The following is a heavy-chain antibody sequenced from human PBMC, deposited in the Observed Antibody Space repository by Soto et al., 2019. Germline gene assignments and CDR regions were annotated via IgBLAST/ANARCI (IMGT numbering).Heavy chain of an antibody. Sequence: GGSLRLSCAVSGFNLRNYEMNWVRQVPGKGLEWISKISGSNNNIYYADSVQGRFTISRDNANNVLFLQMNSLTPADTAVYFCARLYTYGYYHFDHWGQGTLVTVSS. CDR1: GFNLRNYE. J-gene: IGHJ4*02. D-gene: IGHD3-22*01. CDR3: ARLYTYGYYHFDH. CDR2: ISGSNNNI. V-gene: IGHV3-48*03.